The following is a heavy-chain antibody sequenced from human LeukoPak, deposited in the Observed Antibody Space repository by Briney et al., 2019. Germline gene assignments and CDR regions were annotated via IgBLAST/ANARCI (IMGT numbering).Heavy chain of an antibody. CDR1: GFTFSYYS. J-gene: IGHJ4*02. CDR3: ARLRGGSYGIFSPSVVYYFDY. CDR2: ISSSSSSI. D-gene: IGHD1-26*01. Sequence: PGGSLRLSCAASGFTFSYYSMNWVRQAPGKGLEWVSSISSSSSSIYYADSVKGRFTISRDNAKNSLYLQMNSLRAEDTAVYYCARLRGGSYGIFSPSVVYYFDYWGQGTLVTVSS. V-gene: IGHV3-21*01.